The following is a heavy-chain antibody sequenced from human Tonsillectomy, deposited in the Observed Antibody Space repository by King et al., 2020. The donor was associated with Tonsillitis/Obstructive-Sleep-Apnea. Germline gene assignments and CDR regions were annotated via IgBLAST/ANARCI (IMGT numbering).Heavy chain of an antibody. CDR2: ISWDGGST. J-gene: IGHJ3*02. V-gene: IGHV3-43*01. Sequence: QLVQSGGVVVQPGGSLRLSCAASGFTFDDYTMHWVRQAPGKGLEWVSLISWDGGSTYYADSVKGRFTISRDNSKNSLYLQMNSLRTEDTAWYYCAKDTYASGSYAFDIWGQGTMVTVSS. CDR1: GFTFDDYT. CDR3: AKDTYASGSYAFDI. D-gene: IGHD3-10*01.